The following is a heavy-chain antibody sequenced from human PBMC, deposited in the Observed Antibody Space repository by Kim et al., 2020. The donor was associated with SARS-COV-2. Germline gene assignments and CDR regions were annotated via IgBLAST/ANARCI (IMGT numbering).Heavy chain of an antibody. CDR2: IYYSGST. V-gene: IGHV4-31*03. CDR3: ARWTYYGSGSYYTFLDY. J-gene: IGHJ4*02. Sequence: SETLSLTCTVSGDSINSGGYYWSWIRQHPGEGLEWIGYIYYSGSTYYNPSLKSRVSMSIDTSKNQFFLRLSSVTAADTAVYYCARWTYYGSGSYYTFLDYWGQGTLVTVSS. CDR1: GDSINSGGYY. D-gene: IGHD3-10*01.